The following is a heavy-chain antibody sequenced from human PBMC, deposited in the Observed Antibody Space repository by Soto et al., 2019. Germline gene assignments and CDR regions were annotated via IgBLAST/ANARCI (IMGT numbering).Heavy chain of an antibody. CDR2: IRSKANGGTT. V-gene: IGHV3-49*03. CDR3: AKDQRMYYYGSGSDS. J-gene: IGHJ4*02. Sequence: GGSLRLSCTTSGFTFGDYALSWFRQAPGKGLESVGFIRSKANGGTTEYAASVKGRSTISRDNSKNTVYLQILNMRPEDTAIYYCAKDQRMYYYGSGSDSWGQGTLVTVSS. D-gene: IGHD3-10*01. CDR1: GFTFGDYA.